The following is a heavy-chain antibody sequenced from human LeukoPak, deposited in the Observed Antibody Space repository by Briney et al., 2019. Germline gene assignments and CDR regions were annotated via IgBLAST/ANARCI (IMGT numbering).Heavy chain of an antibody. J-gene: IGHJ4*02. CDR2: IYNAGST. Sequence: SETLSLTCTVSGASISSLYWSWIRQPPGKGLEWIGYIYNAGSTNYNPSLKRRVPISVDTSKNQFSLKLSSVTAADTAVYYCARGRGSWSSNFDYWGLGTLVTVSS. D-gene: IGHD6-13*01. CDR1: GASISSLY. CDR3: ARGRGSWSSNFDY. V-gene: IGHV4-59*11.